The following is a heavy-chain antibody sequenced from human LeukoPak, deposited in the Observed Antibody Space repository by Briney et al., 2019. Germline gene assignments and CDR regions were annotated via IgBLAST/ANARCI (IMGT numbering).Heavy chain of an antibody. CDR3: ARDRSWPSHFDY. CDR2: IYSGGST. V-gene: IGHV3-53*01. J-gene: IGHJ4*02. D-gene: IGHD6-13*01. CDR1: GFTVSSNY. Sequence: GGSLRLSCAASGFTVSSNYMSWVRQAPGKGLEWVSVIYSGGSTYYADSVKSRFTISRDNSKNTLYLQMNSLRAEDTAVYYCARDRSWPSHFDYWGQGTLVTVSS.